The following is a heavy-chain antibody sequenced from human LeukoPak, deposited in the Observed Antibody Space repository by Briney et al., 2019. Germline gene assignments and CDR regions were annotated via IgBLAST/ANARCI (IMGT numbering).Heavy chain of an antibody. CDR2: IWSDGSNK. J-gene: IGHJ4*02. V-gene: IGHV3-33*01. CDR1: GLNFSAYG. Sequence: PGGSLRLSCVASGLNFSAYGMHWVRQAPGKGMEWVAVIWSDGSNKYYADSVKGRFTISRDNSKNTLYLQMNSLRGEDTAVYYCASAAGPFDNWGQGTLVTVSS. CDR3: ASAAGPFDN. D-gene: IGHD6-13*01.